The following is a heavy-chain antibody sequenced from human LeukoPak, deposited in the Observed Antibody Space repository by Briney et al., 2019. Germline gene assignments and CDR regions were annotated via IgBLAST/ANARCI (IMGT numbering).Heavy chain of an antibody. J-gene: IGHJ4*02. V-gene: IGHV1-2*06. CDR1: GYTFTDYY. Sequence: GASVKVSCKASGYTFTDYYIHWVRQAPGQGLEWMGRINPNSGGTNYGKKFQGRVTMTRDTSISTAYMELSRLRSDDTAVYYCAREDHYYDSSGYSGLDYWGQGTLVTVSS. CDR2: INPNSGGT. CDR3: AREDHYYDSSGYSGLDY. D-gene: IGHD3-22*01.